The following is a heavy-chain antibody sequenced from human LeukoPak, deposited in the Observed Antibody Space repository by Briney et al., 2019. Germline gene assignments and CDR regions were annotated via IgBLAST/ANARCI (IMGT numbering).Heavy chain of an antibody. V-gene: IGHV4-4*07. D-gene: IGHD6-6*01. CDR1: GGSISSYY. J-gene: IGHJ6*03. Sequence: SETLSLTCTVSGGSISSYYWSWIRQPAGKGLEWIGRIYTSGSTNYNPSLKSRVTMSVDTSKNQFSLKLSSVTAADTAVYYCARWSGSVTARNYYYYMDVWGEGTTVTVSS. CDR3: ARWSGSVTARNYYYYMDV. CDR2: IYTSGST.